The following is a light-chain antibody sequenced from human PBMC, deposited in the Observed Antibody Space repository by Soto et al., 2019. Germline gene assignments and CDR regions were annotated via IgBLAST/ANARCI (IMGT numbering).Light chain of an antibody. Sequence: QSVLTQPPSASGTPGQTVTISCSGSGSNIGGNAVNWYHHLPGTAPKLLIYSNALRPSGVPDRFSGSKSGAAASLAISGLQSEDEADYYCAAWDDSLKGWVFGGGTKLTVL. J-gene: IGLJ3*02. CDR2: SNA. CDR1: GSNIGGNA. V-gene: IGLV1-44*01. CDR3: AAWDDSLKGWV.